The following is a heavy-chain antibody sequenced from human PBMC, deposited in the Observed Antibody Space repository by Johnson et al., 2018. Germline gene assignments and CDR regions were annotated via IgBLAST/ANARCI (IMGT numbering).Heavy chain of an antibody. D-gene: IGHD5-18*01. CDR3: ANEGFMVTPRYDYYYMDV. Sequence: QVQLVESGGGVVQPGRSLRLSCAASGFTFSSYVMHWVRQAPGKGLAWVAVISYDGSNKYYADSVKGRFTISSDNSKNTLYLQMNSLRAEDTAVYYCANEGFMVTPRYDYYYMDVWGKGTTVTVSS. CDR2: ISYDGSNK. CDR1: GFTFSSYV. V-gene: IGHV3-30*18. J-gene: IGHJ6*03.